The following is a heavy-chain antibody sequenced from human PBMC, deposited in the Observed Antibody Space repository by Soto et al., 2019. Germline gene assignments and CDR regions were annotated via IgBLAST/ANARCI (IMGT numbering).Heavy chain of an antibody. CDR2: ISGSGGST. CDR1: GFTFSSYA. V-gene: IGHV3-23*01. CDR3: AKDGGNGYSYGYDY. Sequence: PGGSLRLSCAASGFTFSSYAMSWVRQAPGKGLEWVSAISGSGGSTYYADSVKGRFTISRDNSKNTLYLQMNSLRAEDTAVYYCAKDGGNGYSYGYDYWGQETLVTVSS. J-gene: IGHJ4*02. D-gene: IGHD5-18*01.